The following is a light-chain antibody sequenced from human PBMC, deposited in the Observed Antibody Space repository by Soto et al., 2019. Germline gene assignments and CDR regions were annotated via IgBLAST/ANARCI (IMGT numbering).Light chain of an antibody. CDR3: AAWDDSLTGYVV. J-gene: IGLJ2*01. CDR1: SSNIGINA. V-gene: IGLV1-44*01. CDR2: SNN. Sequence: QSVLTQTPSASGTPGQRVTISCSGSSSNIGINAVNWYQHLPGTAPKLLIYSNNERPSGVPDRFSGSKSGTSASLAISGLQSEDEADYYCAAWDDSLTGYVVFGGGTKVTVL.